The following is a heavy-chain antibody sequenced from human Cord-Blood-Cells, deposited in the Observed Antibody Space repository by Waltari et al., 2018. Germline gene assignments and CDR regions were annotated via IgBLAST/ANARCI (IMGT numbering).Heavy chain of an antibody. D-gene: IGHD6-13*01. V-gene: IGHV4-34*01. J-gene: IGHJ4*02. CDR2: IKHSGST. CDR1: GGSFSGYS. Sequence: QVQLQQWGAGLLKPSETLSLTCAVYGGSFSGYSWSWIRQPPGKGLEWIGEIKHSGSTSYNPSLKGRVTISVDTSKNQFSLKLSSVTAADTAVYYCASTSSWYYWGQGTLVTVSS. CDR3: ASTSSWYY.